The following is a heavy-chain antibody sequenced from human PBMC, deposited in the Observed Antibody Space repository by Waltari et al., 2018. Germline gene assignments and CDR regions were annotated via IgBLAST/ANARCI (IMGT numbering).Heavy chain of an antibody. J-gene: IGHJ5*02. CDR2: ISYSGST. CDR3: ARLSYHIVTGYGWFDP. D-gene: IGHD3-9*01. V-gene: IGHV4-39*01. CDR1: GGSISSERYY. Sequence: QLQLQESGPGLVKPSETLSLTCTVSGGSISSERYYWGWIRQPPGKGLAWIGSISYSGSTYYNPSLKSRVTISVDTSKNQFSLKLSSVTAADTAVDYCARLSYHIVTGYGWFDPWGLGTLVTVPS.